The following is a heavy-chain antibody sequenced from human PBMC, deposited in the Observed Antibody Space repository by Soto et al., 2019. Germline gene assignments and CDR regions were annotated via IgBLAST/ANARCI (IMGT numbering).Heavy chain of an antibody. Sequence: QVQLVQSGGEVKKPGASVKVSCKTSGYSFTTYGISWVRQAPGQGLEWMGWISGYNGNTHYAQKFQGRVSMTTDTSTSTAYMELRRLRSDDTAVYYCAREGPAPYYYYGMDVWGQGPTVTVSS. V-gene: IGHV1-18*01. CDR1: GYSFTTYG. J-gene: IGHJ6*02. CDR3: AREGPAPYYYYGMDV. CDR2: ISGYNGNT.